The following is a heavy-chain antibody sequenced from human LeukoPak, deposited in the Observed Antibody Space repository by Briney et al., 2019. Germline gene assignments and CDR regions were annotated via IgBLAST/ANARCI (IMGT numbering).Heavy chain of an antibody. CDR1: GGSTSSSAYY. CDR2: IYYSGST. Sequence: SETLSLTCTVSGGSTSSSAYYWGWIRQPPGKGLEWIGSIYYSGSTYYNPSLKSRVTISVDTSKNQFSLRLNSVTAADTAVYYCARQGYCGSTSCYAVNWFDPWGQGTLVTVSS. CDR3: ARQGYCGSTSCYAVNWFDP. J-gene: IGHJ5*02. D-gene: IGHD2-2*01. V-gene: IGHV4-39*01.